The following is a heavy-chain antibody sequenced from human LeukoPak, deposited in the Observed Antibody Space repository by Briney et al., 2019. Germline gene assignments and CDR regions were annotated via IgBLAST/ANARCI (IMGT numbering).Heavy chain of an antibody. CDR2: ISGSRGSS. J-gene: IGHJ4*02. Sequence: GGSLRLSCAASGFSFGDFAMTWVRQAPGKGLEWLSTISGSRGSSFYADSVKGRFTISRDNSINTLYLQMNSLRAGDTAVFYCARVSGYSSSWPFDYWGQGTLVTVSS. D-gene: IGHD6-13*01. CDR3: ARVSGYSSSWPFDY. CDR1: GFSFGDFA. V-gene: IGHV3-23*01.